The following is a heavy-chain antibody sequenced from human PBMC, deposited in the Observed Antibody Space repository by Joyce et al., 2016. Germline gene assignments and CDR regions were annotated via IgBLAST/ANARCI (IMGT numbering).Heavy chain of an antibody. V-gene: IGHV3-9*01. Sequence: EVQLVESGGGLVQPGRSLRLSCAASGFTFDDYAMHWVRQAQGKGLEWVSSISWNSGSIGYADSVKGRFTISRDNAKNSLYLQMNSLRAEDTALYYCAKDGYCSSTRCYTYGYYYYYGMDVWGQGTTVTVSS. CDR3: AKDGYCSSTRCYTYGYYYYYGMDV. CDR2: ISWNSGSI. J-gene: IGHJ6*02. D-gene: IGHD2-2*02. CDR1: GFTFDDYA.